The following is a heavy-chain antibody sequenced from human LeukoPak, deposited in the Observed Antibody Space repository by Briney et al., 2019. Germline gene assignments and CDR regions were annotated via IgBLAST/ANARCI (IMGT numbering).Heavy chain of an antibody. CDR3: ASRSYYYDSSGYYYDYFQH. CDR1: GGSISSYY. Sequence: SETLSLTCTVSGGSISSYYWGWVRQPPGKGLEWIGYIYYSGSTNYNPPLKSRVTISVDTSKNQFSLKLSSVTAADTAVYYCASRSYYYDSSGYYYDYFQHWGQGTLVTVSS. CDR2: IYYSGST. D-gene: IGHD3-22*01. J-gene: IGHJ1*01. V-gene: IGHV4-59*08.